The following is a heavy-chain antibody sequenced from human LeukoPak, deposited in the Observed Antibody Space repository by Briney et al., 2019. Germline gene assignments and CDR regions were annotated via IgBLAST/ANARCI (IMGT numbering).Heavy chain of an antibody. CDR2: VSGSGGST. V-gene: IGHV3-23*01. J-gene: IGHJ5*02. CDR1: GFTFSSYA. D-gene: IGHD6-13*01. CDR3: VRVQGDYASTWNNWFDP. Sequence: GGSLRLSCAASGFTFSSYAMSWVRQAPGKGLKWVSAVSGSGGSTYYADSVKGRFTISRDNSKNTLYLQMNSLTAEDTAVYYCVRVQGDYASTWNNWFDPWGQGALVTVSS.